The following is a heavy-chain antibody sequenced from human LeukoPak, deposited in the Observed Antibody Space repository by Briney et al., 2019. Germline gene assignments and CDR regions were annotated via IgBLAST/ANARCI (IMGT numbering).Heavy chain of an antibody. V-gene: IGHV1-46*01. Sequence: EASVKVSCKASGYTFTSYYMHWVRQAPGQGLEWMGIINPSGGSTNYAQKFQGRVTMTRDMSTSTAYMELSRLRSDDTAVYYCARFHCSGGSCSFGRFDYWGQGTLVTVSS. CDR2: INPSGGST. CDR1: GYTFTSYY. CDR3: ARFHCSGGSCSFGRFDY. J-gene: IGHJ4*02. D-gene: IGHD2-15*01.